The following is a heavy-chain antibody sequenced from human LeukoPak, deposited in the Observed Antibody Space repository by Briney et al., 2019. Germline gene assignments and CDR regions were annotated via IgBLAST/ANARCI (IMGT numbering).Heavy chain of an antibody. CDR3: ARSLPYGTTWYGRSDF. CDR2: IRQDGDTK. J-gene: IGHJ4*02. Sequence: GGSLRLSCAASGLPFNAYWMTWVRQAPGKGLEWVANIRQDGDTKYYVDSVKGRFTISRDNAMNSLYLQMNSLRAEDTGIYYCARSLPYGTTWYGRSDFWGQGTLVTVSS. V-gene: IGHV3-7*03. D-gene: IGHD6-13*01. CDR1: GLPFNAYW.